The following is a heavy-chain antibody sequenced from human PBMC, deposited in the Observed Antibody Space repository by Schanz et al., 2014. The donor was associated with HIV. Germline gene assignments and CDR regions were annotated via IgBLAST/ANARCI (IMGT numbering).Heavy chain of an antibody. Sequence: QVQLVQSGTEVKKPGSSVKVSCKPSGGTFRSFAISWVRQAPGQGLEWMGGIIPLFGTTNYAQKFQGRVTITADESTSTAYMELSSLRSEDTAVYYCARGEMVRGVVKQHGFQIWGQGTMVTVSS. J-gene: IGHJ3*02. CDR3: ARGEMVRGVVKQHGFQI. D-gene: IGHD3-10*01. CDR2: IIPLFGTT. CDR1: GGTFRSFA. V-gene: IGHV1-69*01.